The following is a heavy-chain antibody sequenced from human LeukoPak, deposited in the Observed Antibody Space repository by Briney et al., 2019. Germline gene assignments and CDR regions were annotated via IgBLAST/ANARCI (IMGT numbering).Heavy chain of an antibody. CDR1: GFTFSSYA. Sequence: PGGSLRLSCAASGFTFSSYAMHWVRQAPGKGLEWVAVISYDGSNKYYADSVKGRFTISRDNSKNTLYLQMNSLRSEDTAVYYCARALPDYDILTGSRSSDAFDIWGQGTMVTVSS. J-gene: IGHJ3*02. V-gene: IGHV3-30-3*01. D-gene: IGHD3-9*01. CDR2: ISYDGSNK. CDR3: ARALPDYDILTGSRSSDAFDI.